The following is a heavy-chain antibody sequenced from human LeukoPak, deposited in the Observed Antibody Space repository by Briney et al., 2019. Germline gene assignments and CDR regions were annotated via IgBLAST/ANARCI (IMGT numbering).Heavy chain of an antibody. V-gene: IGHV4-59*01. CDR3: ARSFTVGAIHDAFDI. CDR2: IYYSGST. J-gene: IGHJ3*02. D-gene: IGHD1-26*01. Sequence: SETLSLTCTVSGGSINSYYWSWIRQPPGKGLEWIGYIYYSGSTNYNPSLKSRVTISVDTSKNQFSLKLSSVTAADTAVYYCARSFTVGAIHDAFDIWGQGTMVTVSS. CDR1: GGSINSYY.